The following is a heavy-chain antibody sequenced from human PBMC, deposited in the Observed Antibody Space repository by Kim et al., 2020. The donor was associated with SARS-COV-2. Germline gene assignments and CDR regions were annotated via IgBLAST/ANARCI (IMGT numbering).Heavy chain of an antibody. Sequence: GGSLRLFCVASGFRIGDSHINWVRQAPGKGLQWVSGSYDGGSTYYADSVKGRFSFSRDNSKNTFYLQMNSLRAEHTAVYYCARESLDQDMPDLRGDYYY. V-gene: IGHV3-66*01. D-gene: IGHD3-16*01. CDR3: ARESLDQDMPDLRGDYYY. CDR2: SYDGGST. J-gene: IGHJ6*01. CDR1: GFRIGDSH.